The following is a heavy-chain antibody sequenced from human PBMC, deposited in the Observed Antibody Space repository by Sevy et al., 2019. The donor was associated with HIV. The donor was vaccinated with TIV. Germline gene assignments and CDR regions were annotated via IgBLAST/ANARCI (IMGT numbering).Heavy chain of an antibody. J-gene: IGHJ4*02. CDR1: GYTFTSYY. CDR2: INPSGGST. V-gene: IGHV1-46*01. D-gene: IGHD3-22*01. CDR3: ARTMIVGTSNRGYFDY. Sequence: ASVKVSCKASGYTFTSYYMHWVRQAPGQGLEWMGIINPSGGSTSYAQKFQGRVTMTRDTSTSTVYMELSSLGSEDTAVYYCARTMIVGTSNRGYFDYWGQGTLVTVSS.